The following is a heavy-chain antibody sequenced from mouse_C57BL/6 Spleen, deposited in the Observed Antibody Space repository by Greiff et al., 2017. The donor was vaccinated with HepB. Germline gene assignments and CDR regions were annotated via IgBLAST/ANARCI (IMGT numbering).Heavy chain of an antibody. V-gene: IGHV5-12*01. CDR3: ARQDYDEVYFDY. CDR2: ISNGGGST. D-gene: IGHD2-4*01. Sequence: EVKLMESGGGLVQPGGSLKLSCAASGFTFSDYYMYWVRQTPEKRLEWVAYISNGGGSTYYPDTVKGRFTISRDNAKNNLYLQMSRLKSEDTAMYYCARQDYDEVYFDYWGQGTTLTVSS. J-gene: IGHJ2*01. CDR1: GFTFSDYY.